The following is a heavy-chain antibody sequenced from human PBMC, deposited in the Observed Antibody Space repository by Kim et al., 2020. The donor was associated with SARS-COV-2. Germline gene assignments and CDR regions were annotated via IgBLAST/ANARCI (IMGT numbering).Heavy chain of an antibody. CDR2: ISLDGGTK. V-gene: IGHV3-30*03. J-gene: IGHJ4*02. Sequence: GGSLRLSCAASGFSLGDYGMHWFRQPPGKGLEWVSDISLDGGTKDYADSVKGRFTISRDNSKNTLYLQMSSLRAEDTAVYYCAADQNYDVWSADFVLYDYWGQGTLVTVSS. CDR1: GFSLGDYG. D-gene: IGHD3-3*01. CDR3: AADQNYDVWSADFVLYDY.